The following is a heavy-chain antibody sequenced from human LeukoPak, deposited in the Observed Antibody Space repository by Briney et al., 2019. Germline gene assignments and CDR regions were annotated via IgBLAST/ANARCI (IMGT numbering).Heavy chain of an antibody. D-gene: IGHD2-2*01. V-gene: IGHV3-23*01. CDR1: GFTFSSYA. J-gene: IGHJ4*02. CDR2: ISGSGAST. Sequence: GGSLRLSCAASGFTFSSYAMSWVRQAPGKGLEWVSVISGSGASTYYADSVKGRFTISRDNSKNTQYLQMNSLRAEDTAVYYCAKGVVRAAPFDYWGQGTLVTVSS. CDR3: AKGVVRAAPFDY.